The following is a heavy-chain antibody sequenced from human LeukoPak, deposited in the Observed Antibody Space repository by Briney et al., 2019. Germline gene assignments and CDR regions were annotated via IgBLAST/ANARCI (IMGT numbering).Heavy chain of an antibody. CDR3: AKEIFGVVIGFDY. CDR1: GFTFNTYA. V-gene: IGHV3-23*01. CDR2: ISGSGGGT. J-gene: IGHJ4*02. Sequence: GGSLRLSCAASGFTFNTYAMSWVRQAPGKGLEWVSAISGSGGGTYYADSVKGRFTISRDNSKNTLYLQMNSLRAEDTAVYYCAKEIFGVVIGFDYWGQGTLVTVSS. D-gene: IGHD3-3*01.